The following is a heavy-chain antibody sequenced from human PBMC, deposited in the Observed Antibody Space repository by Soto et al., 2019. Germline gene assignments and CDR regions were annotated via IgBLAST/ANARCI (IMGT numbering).Heavy chain of an antibody. CDR2: ISYDGSNK. V-gene: IGHV3-30-3*01. Sequence: GGSLRLSCAASGFTFSSYAMHWVRQAPGKGLEWVAVISYDGSNKYYADSVKGRFTISRDNSKNTLYLQMNSLRAEDTAVYYCARGVSFEGFGELFETPSLDYWGQGTLVTVSS. D-gene: IGHD3-10*01. J-gene: IGHJ4*02. CDR1: GFTFSSYA. CDR3: ARGVSFEGFGELFETPSLDY.